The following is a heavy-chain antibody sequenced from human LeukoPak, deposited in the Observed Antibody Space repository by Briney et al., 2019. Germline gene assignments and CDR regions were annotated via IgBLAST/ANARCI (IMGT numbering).Heavy chain of an antibody. V-gene: IGHV3-74*01. CDR3: GRGMRDYYGLDY. Sequence: GGSLRLSCAASGFIFSSFWMHWVRQVPGKGLVWVSHINSDGRTTDYADSVRGQFTISRDNAKNTLYLQMNRLTVEDTAVYYCGRGMRDYYGLDYWGQGFLVTASS. J-gene: IGHJ4*02. D-gene: IGHD3-10*01. CDR2: INSDGRTT. CDR1: GFIFSSFW.